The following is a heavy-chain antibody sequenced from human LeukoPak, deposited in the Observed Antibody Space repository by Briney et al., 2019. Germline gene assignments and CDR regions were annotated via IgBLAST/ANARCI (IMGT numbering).Heavy chain of an antibody. V-gene: IGHV3-30*03. CDR1: GFTFSSYG. D-gene: IGHD2-2*01. CDR3: ARVRAGYRTSTSCYTGMDV. CDR2: ISYDGSNE. J-gene: IGHJ6*02. Sequence: PGGSLRLSCAASGFTFSSYGMHWVRQAPGKGLEWVALISYDGSNEYYADSVRGRFTIPRDNSKFTLYMQMNSLRAEDTAVYYCARVRAGYRTSTSCYTGMDVWGQGTTVTVSS.